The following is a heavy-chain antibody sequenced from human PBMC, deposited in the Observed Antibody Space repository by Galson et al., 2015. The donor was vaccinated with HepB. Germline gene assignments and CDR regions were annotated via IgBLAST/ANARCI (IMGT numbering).Heavy chain of an antibody. V-gene: IGHV1-58*01. D-gene: IGHD1-1*01. CDR3: ARGPTRYYFDY. CDR2: IVVGSGNT. Sequence: SVKVSCKASGFTFTSSAVQWVRQARGQRLEWIGWIVVGSGNTNYAQKFQERVTITRDMPTSTAYMELSSLRFEDTAMYYCARGPTRYYFDYWGQGTLVTVSS. CDR1: GFTFTSSA. J-gene: IGHJ4*02.